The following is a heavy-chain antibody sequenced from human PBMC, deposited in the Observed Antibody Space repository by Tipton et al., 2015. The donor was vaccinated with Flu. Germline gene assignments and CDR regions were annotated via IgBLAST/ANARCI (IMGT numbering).Heavy chain of an antibody. CDR2: INHSGST. D-gene: IGHD3-22*01. CDR1: GGSFSGYY. Sequence: TLSLTCAVYGGSFSGYYWSWIRQPPGKGLGWIGEINHSGSTNYNPSLKSRVTISVDTSKNQVSLKLSRVTAADTAVYYCARGGGDSSGYYIDYWGQGTLVTVSS. J-gene: IGHJ4*02. V-gene: IGHV4-34*01. CDR3: ARGGGDSSGYYIDY.